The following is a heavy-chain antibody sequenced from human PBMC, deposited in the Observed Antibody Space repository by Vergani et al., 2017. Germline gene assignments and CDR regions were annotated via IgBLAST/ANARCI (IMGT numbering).Heavy chain of an antibody. CDR2: IIPILGIA. V-gene: IGHV1-69*04. Sequence: QVQLVQSGAEVKKPGSSVKVSCKASGGTFSSYAISWVRQAPGQGLEWMGRIIPILGIANYAQKFQGRVTITADKSTSTAYMELSSLRSEDTAVYYCARDYSGYDTYFDYWGQGTLVTVSS. CDR3: ARDYSGYDTYFDY. CDR1: GGTFSSYA. J-gene: IGHJ4*02. D-gene: IGHD5-12*01.